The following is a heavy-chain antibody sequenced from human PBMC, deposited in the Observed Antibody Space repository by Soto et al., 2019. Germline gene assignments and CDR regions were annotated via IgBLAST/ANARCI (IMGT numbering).Heavy chain of an antibody. Sequence: EVQLVESGGGLVQSGGSLRLSCAASGFTFSDHYMDWVRQAPGKGLEWVGRIRNKANFYTTEYAASVRGSFTISRYDSKNSLYLQMNSLKTEDTAVYYCAKDVTYYFGSGTYHYFDYWGQGTLVTVSS. J-gene: IGHJ4*02. CDR1: GFTFSDHY. V-gene: IGHV3-72*01. CDR3: AKDVTYYFGSGTYHYFDY. D-gene: IGHD3-10*01. CDR2: IRNKANFYTT.